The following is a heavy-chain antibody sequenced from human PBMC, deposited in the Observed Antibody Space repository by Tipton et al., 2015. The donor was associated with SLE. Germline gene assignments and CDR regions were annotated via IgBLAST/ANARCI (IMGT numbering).Heavy chain of an antibody. V-gene: IGHV4-61*02. CDR1: GGSVNIRSYY. J-gene: IGHJ6*02. D-gene: IGHD2-15*01. CDR3: ARDAAAVEAAGASKGMDL. Sequence: TLSLTCTVSGGSVNIRSYYWTWVRQPAGKGLGWIGRIFSSGSTNYNPSLKSRVAISIDTPKNQFSLRLSSVTAADTAVYYCARDAAAVEAAGASKGMDLWGQGTTVTVSS. CDR2: IFSSGST.